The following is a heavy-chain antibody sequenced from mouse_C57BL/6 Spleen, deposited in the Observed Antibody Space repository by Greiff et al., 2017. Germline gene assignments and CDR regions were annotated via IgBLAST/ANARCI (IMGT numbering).Heavy chain of an antibody. Sequence: QVQLQQSGPELVQPGASVKISCTASGYSFTSYYIHWVKQRPGQGLEWIGWIYPGSGNTKYNEKFKGKAALTADTSSSTAYMQLSSLTSEDSAVSYCARDYYSNLFDYWGQGTTLTVSS. CDR2: IYPGSGNT. J-gene: IGHJ2*01. CDR1: GYSFTSYY. V-gene: IGHV1-66*01. CDR3: ARDYYSNLFDY. D-gene: IGHD2-5*01.